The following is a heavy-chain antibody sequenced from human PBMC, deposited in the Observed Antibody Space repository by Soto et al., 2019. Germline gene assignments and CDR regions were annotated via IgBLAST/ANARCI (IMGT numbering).Heavy chain of an antibody. CDR1: GYTFTSYA. J-gene: IGHJ6*03. V-gene: IGHV1-3*01. D-gene: IGHD3-3*01. CDR2: INAGNGNT. Sequence: ASVKVSCKASGYTFTSYAMHWVRQAPGQRLEWMGWINAGNGNTKYSQKFQGRVTTTRDTSASTAYMELSSLRSEDTAVYYCARDLADFWSGYEPYYYYYMDVWGKGTTVTVSS. CDR3: ARDLADFWSGYEPYYYYYMDV.